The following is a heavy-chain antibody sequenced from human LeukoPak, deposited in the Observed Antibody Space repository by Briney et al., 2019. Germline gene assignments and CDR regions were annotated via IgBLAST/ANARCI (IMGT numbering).Heavy chain of an antibody. CDR2: IYHSGST. CDR3: ARGNSYYDSSGYFPWESFQH. Sequence: SETLPLTCTVSGYSISSGYYWGWIRQPPGKGLEWIGSIYHSGSTYYNPSLKSRVTISVDTSKNQFSLKLSSVTAADTALYYCARGNSYYDSSGYFPWESFQHWGQGTLVTVSS. CDR1: GYSISSGYY. D-gene: IGHD3-22*01. V-gene: IGHV4-38-2*02. J-gene: IGHJ1*01.